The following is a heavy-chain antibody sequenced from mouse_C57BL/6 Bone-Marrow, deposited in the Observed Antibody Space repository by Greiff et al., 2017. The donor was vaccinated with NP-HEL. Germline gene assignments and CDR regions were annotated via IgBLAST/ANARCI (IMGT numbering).Heavy chain of an antibody. V-gene: IGHV5-16*01. J-gene: IGHJ4*01. CDR1: GFTFSDYY. CDR3: AREGGLRRGTYAMAY. D-gene: IGHD2-4*01. Sequence: EVKLVESEGGLVQPGSSMKLSCTASGFTFSDYYMAWVRQVPEKGLEWVANINYDGSSTYYLDSLKSRFIISRDNATNIPYLQMRSLKSEDTATYYCAREGGLRRGTYAMAYWGQGTSVTVSA. CDR2: INYDGSST.